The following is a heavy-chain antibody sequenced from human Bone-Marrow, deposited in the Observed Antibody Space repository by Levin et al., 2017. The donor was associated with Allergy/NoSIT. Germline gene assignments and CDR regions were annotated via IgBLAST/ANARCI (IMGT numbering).Heavy chain of an antibody. CDR1: GFTVSSNY. D-gene: IGHD6-13*01. J-gene: IGHJ4*02. CDR3: ASSITTPGSFDY. V-gene: IGHV3-53*01. Sequence: GESLKISCAASGFTVSSNYMIWVRQAPGKGLECVSVINNGGGTNYADSVKGRFTISRDNSRNTLYLQMNNLRAEDTAVYYCASSITTPGSFDYWGQGTLVTVSS. CDR2: INNGGGT.